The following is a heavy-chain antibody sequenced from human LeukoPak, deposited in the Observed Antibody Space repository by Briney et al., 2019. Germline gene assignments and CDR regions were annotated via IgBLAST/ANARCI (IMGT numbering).Heavy chain of an antibody. CDR3: AKVRPPRVVTAVIDS. V-gene: IGHV1-2*02. D-gene: IGHD2-21*02. J-gene: IGHJ4*02. CDR1: GYSFSGYY. CDR2: INPSSGAT. Sequence: GASVKVSCKASGYSFSGYYMHWVRQAPGEGLEWMGWINPSSGATKYAQEFQGRVTMTRDTSIATAYMELRSLTSDDTAVYYCAKVRPPRVVTAVIDSWGRGTLVIVSS.